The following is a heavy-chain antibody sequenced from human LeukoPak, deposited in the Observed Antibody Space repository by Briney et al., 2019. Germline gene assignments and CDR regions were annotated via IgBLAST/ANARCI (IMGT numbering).Heavy chain of an antibody. Sequence: PSETLSLTCTVSVGSISSEYWSWIRHPPGKGLGWSAYIVSTGNTHYNPSLKSRVTISVDTPKTQFSLKLSSVTAADTALYPCARHGYLTDYWFDPWGQGTLVTVSS. CDR2: IVSTGNT. CDR1: VGSISSEY. CDR3: ARHGYLTDYWFDP. D-gene: IGHD6-25*01. V-gene: IGHV4-4*08. J-gene: IGHJ5*02.